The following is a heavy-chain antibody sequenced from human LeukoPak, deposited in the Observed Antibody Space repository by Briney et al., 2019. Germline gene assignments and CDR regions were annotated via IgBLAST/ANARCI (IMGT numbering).Heavy chain of an antibody. CDR2: IKQDGSEK. CDR1: GFTFSSYW. V-gene: IGHV3-7*01. J-gene: IGHJ4*02. CDR3: ARDPQLLSSSSGYYDY. Sequence: GGSLRLSCAASGFTFSSYWMSWVRQAPGKGLEWVANIKQDGSEKYYVDSVKGRFTISRDNAKNSLYLQMNSLRAEDTAVYYCARDPQLLSSSSGYYDYWGQGTLVTVSS. D-gene: IGHD3-22*01.